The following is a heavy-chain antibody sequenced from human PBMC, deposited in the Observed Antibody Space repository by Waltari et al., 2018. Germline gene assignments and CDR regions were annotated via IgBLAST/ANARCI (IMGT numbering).Heavy chain of an antibody. Sequence: QVQLMQSGAEVKKPGSSVKVSCKASGGNFKNYAANWVRQVPGQGLEWIGGVIPIFATAIYAQKFQDRVTITTDESTSTAYMELSSLTSEDTAVYFCARDGYNDAFDIWGQGTMVTVSS. J-gene: IGHJ3*02. CDR3: ARDGYNDAFDI. CDR1: GGNFKNYA. D-gene: IGHD5-12*01. V-gene: IGHV1-69*05. CDR2: VIPIFATA.